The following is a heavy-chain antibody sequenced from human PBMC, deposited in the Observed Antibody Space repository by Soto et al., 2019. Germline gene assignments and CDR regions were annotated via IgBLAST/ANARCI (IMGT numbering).Heavy chain of an antibody. V-gene: IGHV3-20*04. J-gene: IGHJ4*02. Sequence: PGGSLRLSCAASGVTLEDYGMSWVRQAPGKGLEWVSSINWNGGSTGYADSVKGRFTISRDNAKNSLFLQMNSLRAEDTAVYYCVSPPDSGGTTILTRWGQGTLVTVSS. CDR1: GVTLEDYG. CDR2: INWNGGST. D-gene: IGHD3-9*01. CDR3: VSPPDSGGTTILTR.